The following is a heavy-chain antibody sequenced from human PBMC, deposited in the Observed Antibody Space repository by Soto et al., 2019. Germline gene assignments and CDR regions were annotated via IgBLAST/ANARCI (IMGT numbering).Heavy chain of an antibody. CDR2: INGDGSTT. CDR1: GFTLNYYW. CDR3: ANFYSGSYSTY. V-gene: IGHV3-74*01. D-gene: IGHD1-26*01. J-gene: IGHJ4*02. Sequence: PGGSLRLSCTASGFTLNYYWMHWVRQAPGKGLVWVSRINGDGSTTNYADSVKGRFTISRDNAKNTLYLEMNSLRAEDTAVYYCANFYSGSYSTYWGQGTLVTVSS.